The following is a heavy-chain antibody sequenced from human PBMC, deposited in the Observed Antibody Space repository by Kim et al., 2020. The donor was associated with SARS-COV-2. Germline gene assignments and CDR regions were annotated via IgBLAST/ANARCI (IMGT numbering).Heavy chain of an antibody. J-gene: IGHJ4*02. Sequence: KSRFTISVDTSKNQFSLKLSSVTAADTAVYYCASGKGVAAAGSHLDHFDYWGQGTLVTVSS. CDR3: ASGKGVAAAGSHLDHFDY. V-gene: IGHV4-59*09. D-gene: IGHD6-13*01.